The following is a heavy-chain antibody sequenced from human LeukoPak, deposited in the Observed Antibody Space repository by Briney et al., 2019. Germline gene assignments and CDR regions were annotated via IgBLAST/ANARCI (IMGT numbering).Heavy chain of an antibody. Sequence: GESLKISCKASGYSFSSYLIGWVRHMPGKGLEWMGIIYPGDSDTRYSPSFQGQVTISADKSISTAYLQWSSLRASDNAMYYCARRRLGNYSFDYWGQGTLVTVSS. V-gene: IGHV5-51*01. D-gene: IGHD7-27*01. J-gene: IGHJ4*02. CDR3: ARRRLGNYSFDY. CDR2: IYPGDSDT. CDR1: GYSFSSYL.